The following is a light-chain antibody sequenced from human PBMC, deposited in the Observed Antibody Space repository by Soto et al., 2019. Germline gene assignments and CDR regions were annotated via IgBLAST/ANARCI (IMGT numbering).Light chain of an antibody. CDR2: DVS. J-gene: IGLJ2*01. CDR1: SRDDGGSNH. V-gene: IGLV2-14*01. CDR3: SSYTTRRTLA. Sequence: QSALTQPASVSGSPGQSITISCTGTSRDDGGSNHVSWYQHSPGKAPKVMIDDVSIRPSGVSDRCSGSKSGNTASLKISGLQDEDEDDYYCSSYTTRRTLAFGGGTKVTVL.